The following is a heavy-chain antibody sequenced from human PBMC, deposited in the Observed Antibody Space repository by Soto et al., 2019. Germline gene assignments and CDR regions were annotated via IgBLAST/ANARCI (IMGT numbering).Heavy chain of an antibody. Sequence: PGGSLRLSCEGSGFTFSSYSVNWVRQAPGKGLEWVSSISGSGGYIYYADSVKGRFTISRDNAKNSLYLQMTSLRDEDTALYYCARDRQSTPWYAADYWGQGSLVTVSS. D-gene: IGHD6-13*01. J-gene: IGHJ4*02. CDR3: ARDRQSTPWYAADY. CDR2: ISGSGGYI. CDR1: GFTFSSYS. V-gene: IGHV3-21*01.